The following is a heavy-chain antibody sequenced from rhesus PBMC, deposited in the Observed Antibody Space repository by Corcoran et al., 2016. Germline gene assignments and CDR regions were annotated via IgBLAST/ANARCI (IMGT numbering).Heavy chain of an antibody. D-gene: IGHD3-16*01. CDR1: GGSISSSY. CDR3: ATSGVVTEPNY. J-gene: IGHJ4*01. V-gene: IGHV4-169*01. Sequence: QLQLQESGPGLVKPSETLSVTCAVSGGSISSSYWSWIRQAPGKGLEWIGYIYGSGRSTNYNPSLKSRGTLAVDTSKNQLSLKLSSVTAADTAVYYCATSGVVTEPNYWGQGVLVTVSS. CDR2: IYGSGRST.